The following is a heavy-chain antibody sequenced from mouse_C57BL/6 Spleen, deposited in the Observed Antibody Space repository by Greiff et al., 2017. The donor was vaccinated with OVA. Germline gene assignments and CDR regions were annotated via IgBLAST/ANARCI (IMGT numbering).Heavy chain of an antibody. CDR2: IRTKANNPAT. Sequence: EVQRVESGGGLVQPGGSMKLSCAASGFTFSDAWMDWVRQSPEKGLEWVAEIRTKANNPATYYAESVKGRFTISRDDSKSSVYLQMNSLRAEDTGIYYCTTYSNPYYYAMDDWGQGTSVTVSS. V-gene: IGHV6-6*01. J-gene: IGHJ4*01. CDR3: TTYSNPYYYAMDD. D-gene: IGHD2-5*01. CDR1: GFTFSDAW.